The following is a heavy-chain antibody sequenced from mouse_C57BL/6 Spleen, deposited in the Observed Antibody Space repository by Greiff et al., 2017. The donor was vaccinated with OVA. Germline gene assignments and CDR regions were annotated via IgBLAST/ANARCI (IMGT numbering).Heavy chain of an antibody. CDR1: GYSFTSYY. J-gene: IGHJ1*03. D-gene: IGHD1-1*01. V-gene: IGHV1-66*01. CDR2: IYPGSGNT. Sequence: VQLVESGPELVKPGASVKISCKASGYSFTSYYIHWVKQRPGQGLEWIGWIYPGSGNTKYNEKFKGKATLTADTSSSTAYMQLSSLTSEDSAVYYCARGSFYFDVWGTGTTVTVSS. CDR3: ARGSFYFDV.